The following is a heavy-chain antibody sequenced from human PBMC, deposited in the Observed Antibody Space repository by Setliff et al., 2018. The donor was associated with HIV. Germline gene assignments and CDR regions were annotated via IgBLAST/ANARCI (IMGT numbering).Heavy chain of an antibody. V-gene: IGHV4-61*09. Sequence: SETLSLTCTVSGDSITRGSYYWSWIRQPAGKGLEWIGHIYTSGKTHYSPSLKSRITISADTSKNQLSLNLSSMTAADTAVYYCARAAYSGTYLWEPATDLWGRGTLVTVSS. CDR3: ARAAYSGTYLWEPATDL. CDR1: GDSITRGSYY. CDR2: IYTSGKT. D-gene: IGHD1-26*01. J-gene: IGHJ2*01.